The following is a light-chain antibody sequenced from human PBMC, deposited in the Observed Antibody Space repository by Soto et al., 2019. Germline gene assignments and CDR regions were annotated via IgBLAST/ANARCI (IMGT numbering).Light chain of an antibody. J-gene: IGLJ1*01. V-gene: IGLV2-14*01. CDR3: CSYTSSSTLGV. CDR1: STDVNGHNY. Sequence: QSALTQPASVSGSPGQSITISCTGTSTDVNGHNYVSWYQQHPGKAPKVIIYEVTNRPSGISHRFSGSKSGNTASLTISGLQAEDEADYYCCSYTSSSTLGVFGTGTKLTVL. CDR2: EVT.